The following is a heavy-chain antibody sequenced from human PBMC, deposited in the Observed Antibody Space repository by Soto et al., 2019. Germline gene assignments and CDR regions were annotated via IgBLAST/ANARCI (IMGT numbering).Heavy chain of an antibody. J-gene: IGHJ3*02. CDR1: GGSVCSGDYD. D-gene: IGHD3-10*01. V-gene: IGHV4-61*08. CDR2: IYYSGST. CDR3: ARRYGSAFDI. Sequence: PSETPSLTCTVCGGSVCSGDYDGSWIRQPPGKGLEWIGYIYYSGSTNYNPSLKSRVTISVDTSKNQFSLKLSSVTAADTAVYYCARRYGSAFDIWGQGTMVTVSS.